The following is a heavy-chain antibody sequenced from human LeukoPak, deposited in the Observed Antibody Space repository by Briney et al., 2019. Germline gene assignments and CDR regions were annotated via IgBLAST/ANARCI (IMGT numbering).Heavy chain of an antibody. CDR1: GFSFSTYW. Sequence: GGSLRLSCAASGFSFSTYWMSWVRQAPGKGLEWVANIKQDGSEKYYLDSVKGRFTVSRDNAKNSLYLQMNSLRAEDTAVYYCAKPPHGSGWYTDNWFDPWGQGTRVTVSS. CDR2: IKQDGSEK. CDR3: AKPPHGSGWYTDNWFDP. V-gene: IGHV3-7*03. D-gene: IGHD6-19*01. J-gene: IGHJ5*02.